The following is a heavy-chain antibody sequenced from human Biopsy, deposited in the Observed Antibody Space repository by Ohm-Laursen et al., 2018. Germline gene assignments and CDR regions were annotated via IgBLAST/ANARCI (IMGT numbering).Heavy chain of an antibody. J-gene: IGHJ4*02. V-gene: IGHV1-69*06. CDR2: IIPIFGTS. Sequence: ESSVKVSCKPTGGAFSTYSISTYGVYWVRQAPGQGLELMGGIIPIFGTSTYTQKFQDRVAITADKSTTTVYMELRGLTSEDTALHFCARVEDKALDHYFDYWGQGTLVTVSS. CDR1: GGAFSTYS. D-gene: IGHD3-3*01. CDR3: ARVEDKALDHYFDY.